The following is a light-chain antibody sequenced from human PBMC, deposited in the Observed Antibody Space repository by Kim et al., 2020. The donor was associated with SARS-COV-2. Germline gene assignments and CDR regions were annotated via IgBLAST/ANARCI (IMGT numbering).Light chain of an antibody. CDR3: KQYGSSYT. J-gene: IGKJ2*01. CDR2: GAS. Sequence: SLSPGERATLSCRASQSVSSNYLSWYQQKGGQTPRLLIFGASNRAIGIPDRFSGSGSGTDFTLTITRLEPEDFAVYYCKQYGSSYTFGQGTKLEI. CDR1: QSVSSNY. V-gene: IGKV3-20*01.